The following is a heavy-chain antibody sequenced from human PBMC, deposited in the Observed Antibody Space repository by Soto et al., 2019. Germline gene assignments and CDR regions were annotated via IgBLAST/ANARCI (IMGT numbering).Heavy chain of an antibody. CDR3: ASSSWAVNTIDY. CDR1: GGSISSSY. CDR2: IYYSGST. Sequence: QVQLQESGPGLVKPSQTLSLTCTVSGGSISSSYWSWIRQHPGKGLEWIGYIYYSGSTYYNPSQNRRVTLSVDTSKNQFSPKLSSVTAADTAVHYCASSSWAVNTIDYWGQGTLVTVSS. J-gene: IGHJ4*02. D-gene: IGHD4-17*01. V-gene: IGHV4-31*03.